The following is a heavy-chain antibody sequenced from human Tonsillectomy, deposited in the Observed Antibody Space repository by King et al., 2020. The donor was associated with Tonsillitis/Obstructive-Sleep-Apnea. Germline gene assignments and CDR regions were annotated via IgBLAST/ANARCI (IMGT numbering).Heavy chain of an antibody. CDR3: TRVPSSSGPYSFDY. D-gene: IGHD5-18*01. V-gene: IGHV3-49*04. Sequence: VQLVESGGGLVQPGRSLRLSCTASGFTFGDYAMSWVRQAPGKGLEWVGFIRSKGYGGTTAYAASVKGRFTISRDDSKSIAYLQMNSLKPEDTAVYYCTRVPSSSGPYSFDYWGQGPLVTVSS. J-gene: IGHJ4*02. CDR2: IRSKGYGGTT. CDR1: GFTFGDYA.